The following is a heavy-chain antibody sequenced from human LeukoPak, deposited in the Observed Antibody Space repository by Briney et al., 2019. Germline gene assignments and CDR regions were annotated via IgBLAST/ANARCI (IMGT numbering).Heavy chain of an antibody. D-gene: IGHD6-19*01. J-gene: IGHJ6*02. V-gene: IGHV7-4-1*02. CDR3: ARSPPSVSGTNYYGMDV. Sequence: GASVKVSCEASGYTFTSYALNGVRQAPGQGLEWMGWVNTNTGNPTYAQGFTGRFVFSLDTSVSTAYLQISSLKAEDTVVYYCARSPPSVSGTNYYGMDVWGQGTTVTVSS. CDR2: VNTNTGNP. CDR1: GYTFTSYA.